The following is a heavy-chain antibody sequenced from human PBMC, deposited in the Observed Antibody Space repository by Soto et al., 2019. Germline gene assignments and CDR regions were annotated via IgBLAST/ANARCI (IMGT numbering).Heavy chain of an antibody. CDR1: GYTFTSYD. V-gene: IGHV1-8*01. Sequence: QAQLVQSGAEVKKPGASVKVSCKASGYTFTSYDINWVRQAPGQGLEWLGWMDPNSGSTGYAQNCQGKVTRSGNISKNTAPRELSSLRSEDTAVYYCAREREFDFWRKGLDVWGQGTTVTLSS. CDR3: AREREFDFWRKGLDV. D-gene: IGHD3-3*01. CDR2: MDPNSGST. J-gene: IGHJ6*02.